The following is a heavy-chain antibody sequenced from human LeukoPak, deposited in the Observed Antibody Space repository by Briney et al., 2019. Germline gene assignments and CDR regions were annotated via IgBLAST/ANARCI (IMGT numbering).Heavy chain of an antibody. J-gene: IGHJ6*03. D-gene: IGHD1-26*01. CDR1: GGSFSSCY. CDR3: ARLPVIVGAALEYYYYYMDV. Sequence: SETLSLTCAVYGGSFSSCYWWWSRRPPAKGEGLVWERHGSGGTNSNPSLKSRVTISAAKSKNQVSLKLTSVTAADTAVYYCARLPVIVGAALEYYYYYMDVWGQGTTVTVSS. V-gene: IGHV4-34*01. CDR2: RHGSGGT.